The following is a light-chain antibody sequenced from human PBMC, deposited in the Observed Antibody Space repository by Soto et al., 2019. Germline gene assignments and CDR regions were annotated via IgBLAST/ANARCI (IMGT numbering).Light chain of an antibody. V-gene: IGKV3-20*01. J-gene: IGKJ1*01. CDR2: GAS. Sequence: EIVLTQSPGTLSLSPGERATLSCRANQSVTSNYLAWYQQKPGQAPRLLIYGASSRATGIPDRFSGSGSGTDFTLTIDRREPEDFAVYYCQQYGSSPRTFGQGTKVEIK. CDR3: QQYGSSPRT. CDR1: QSVTSNY.